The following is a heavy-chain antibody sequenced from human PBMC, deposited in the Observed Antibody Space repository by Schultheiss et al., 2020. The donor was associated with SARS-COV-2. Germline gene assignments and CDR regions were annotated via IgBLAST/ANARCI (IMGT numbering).Heavy chain of an antibody. CDR3: ARVAMVRGGVAPYYFDY. J-gene: IGHJ4*02. D-gene: IGHD3-10*01. V-gene: IGHV3-21*01. CDR2: ISSSSSYI. Sequence: GGSLRLSCAASGFTVSSYSMNWVRQAPGKGLEWVSSISSSSSYIYYADSVKGRFTISRDNAKNSLYLQMNSLRAEDTAVYYCARVAMVRGGVAPYYFDYWGQGTLVTVSS. CDR1: GFTVSSYS.